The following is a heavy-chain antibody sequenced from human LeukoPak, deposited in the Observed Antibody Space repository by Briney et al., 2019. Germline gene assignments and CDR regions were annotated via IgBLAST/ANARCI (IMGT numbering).Heavy chain of an antibody. CDR1: GFTFGNYA. CDR3: AKGGLVVAWYFDL. J-gene: IGHJ2*01. CDR2: ISGSGSST. Sequence: GGSLRLSCAASGFTFGNYAMTWVRQAPGKGLEWVSAISGSGSSTYYADSVKGRFTISRDNSKNMLYLQMDGLRGDDTAQYYCAKGGLVVAWYFDLWGRGTLVAVSS. V-gene: IGHV3-23*01. D-gene: IGHD3-22*01.